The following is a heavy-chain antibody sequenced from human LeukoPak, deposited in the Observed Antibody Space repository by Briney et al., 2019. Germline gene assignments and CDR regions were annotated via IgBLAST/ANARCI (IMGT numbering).Heavy chain of an antibody. Sequence: ASVKVSCKASGYTFTTYDITWVRQATGQGLEWMGWMNPNSGDTAYAQKFQGTVAMTRDTSISTAYMELSSLRSEDKAVYYCARGLGDYYAPSDYYYAVPAHWGQGTLVTVSS. J-gene: IGHJ4*02. V-gene: IGHV1-8*01. CDR1: GYTFTTYD. D-gene: IGHD3-22*01. CDR2: MNPNSGDT. CDR3: ARGLGDYYAPSDYYYAVPAH.